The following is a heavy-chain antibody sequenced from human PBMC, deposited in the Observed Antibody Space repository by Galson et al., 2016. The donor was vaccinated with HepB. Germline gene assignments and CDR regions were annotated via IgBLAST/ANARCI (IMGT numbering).Heavy chain of an antibody. D-gene: IGHD6-19*01. Sequence: SLRLSCAASGFTFSEYAMSWVRQAPGKGLEWISAITGSGIGTYYADSVKGRFTISRDNSQNTLLLLMNSLRAEDTAVYYCAKDFGHSSAWDPFDHWGQGTQVTVSS. CDR3: AKDFGHSSAWDPFDH. CDR1: GFTFSEYA. V-gene: IGHV3-23*01. J-gene: IGHJ4*02. CDR2: ITGSGIGT.